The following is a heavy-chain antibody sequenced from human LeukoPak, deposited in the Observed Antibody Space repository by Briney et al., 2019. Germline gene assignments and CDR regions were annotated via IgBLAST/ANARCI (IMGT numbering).Heavy chain of an antibody. J-gene: IGHJ4*02. CDR2: IYHSGST. Sequence: SETLSLTCAVYGGSFSGYYWSWIRQPPGKGLEWIGYIYHSGSTYYNPSLKSRVTISVDRSKNQFSLKLSSVTAADTAVYYCARDSHGVKYYFDYWGQGTLVTVSS. CDR1: GGSFSGYY. D-gene: IGHD4-17*01. CDR3: ARDSHGVKYYFDY. V-gene: IGHV4-34*01.